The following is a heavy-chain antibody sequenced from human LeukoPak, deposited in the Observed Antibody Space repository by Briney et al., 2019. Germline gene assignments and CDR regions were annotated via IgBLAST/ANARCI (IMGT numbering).Heavy chain of an antibody. D-gene: IGHD2-15*01. CDR3: ARGVSSAIDW. CDR2: INGDGRDT. J-gene: IGHJ4*02. V-gene: IGHV3-7*01. Sequence: GGSLRLSCAASDFSFSTYWTNWVRQAPGEGLEWVANINGDGRDTYYVGSVRGRFTISRDNADNSLYLQMNSLRGDDTAVYYCARGVSSAIDWWGQGTLVTVSS. CDR1: DFSFSTYW.